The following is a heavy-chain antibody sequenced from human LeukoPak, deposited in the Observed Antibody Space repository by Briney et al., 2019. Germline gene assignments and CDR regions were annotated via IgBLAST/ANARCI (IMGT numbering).Heavy chain of an antibody. V-gene: IGHV3-7*01. CDR1: GLTFINYW. Sequence: GGSLRLSCAGSGLTFINYWMTWVRQVPGKGLEWVANINRDGSGQYYLPSVRGRFTISKDDAKDSLYLQMDSLRPEDTAIYYCARVEYTGNGNLYWGQGTLVTVSS. CDR3: ARVEYTGNGNLY. D-gene: IGHD2-8*02. J-gene: IGHJ4*02. CDR2: INRDGSGQ.